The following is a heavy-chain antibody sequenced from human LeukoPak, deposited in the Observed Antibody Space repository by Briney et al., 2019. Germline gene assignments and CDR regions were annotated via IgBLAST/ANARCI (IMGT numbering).Heavy chain of an antibody. D-gene: IGHD2-2*01. CDR2: IKTKADGGTT. CDR1: GFTFSGAW. Sequence: GGSLRLSCATSGFTFSGAWLSWVRQAPGKGLEWVGRIKTKADGGTTDYAAPVKGRFTISRDNAKNSLYLQMNSLRAEDTAVYYCARSGRDCSSTSCYVGSIAAAGAPDYWGQGTLVTVSS. V-gene: IGHV3-15*01. CDR3: ARSGRDCSSTSCYVGSIAAAGAPDY. J-gene: IGHJ4*02.